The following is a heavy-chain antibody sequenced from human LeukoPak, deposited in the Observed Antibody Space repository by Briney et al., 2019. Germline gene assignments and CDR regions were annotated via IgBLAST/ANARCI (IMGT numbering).Heavy chain of an antibody. Sequence: GGSLSLSCAASGFTVSSNYMSWVRQAPGKGLEWVSVIYSGGSTYYADSVKGRFTISRDNSKNTLYLQMNSLRAEDTAVYYCARVRTRIRVHVLRLLEWYGAPTGYMDVWGKGTTVTVSS. CDR3: ARVRTRIRVHVLRLLEWYGAPTGYMDV. CDR1: GFTVSSNY. D-gene: IGHD3-3*01. J-gene: IGHJ6*03. CDR2: IYSGGST. V-gene: IGHV3-53*01.